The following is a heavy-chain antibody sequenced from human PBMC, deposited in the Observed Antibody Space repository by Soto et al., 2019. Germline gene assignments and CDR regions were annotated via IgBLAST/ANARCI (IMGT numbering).Heavy chain of an antibody. CDR3: ARDVPDTSLFFYYYGMDV. V-gene: IGHV1-18*01. Sequence: QVHLVQSGAEVRKPGASVKVSCKASGYSFTSYGISWVPQAPGQGLEWMGWISTDNGNTNYAHNLQGRVSMTIDPSTSTAYMELWSLGSDDTAVYYCARDVPDTSLFFYYYGMDVWGQGTTVTVSS. D-gene: IGHD2-21*01. J-gene: IGHJ6*02. CDR2: ISTDNGNT. CDR1: GYSFTSYG.